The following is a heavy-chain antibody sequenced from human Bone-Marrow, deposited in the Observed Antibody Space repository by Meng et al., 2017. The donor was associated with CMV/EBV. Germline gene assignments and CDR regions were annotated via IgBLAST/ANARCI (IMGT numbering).Heavy chain of an antibody. CDR1: GYTFTGYY. D-gene: IGHD2-21*01. V-gene: IGHV1-2*02. CDR2: INPNSGGT. J-gene: IGHJ3*02. CDR3: ARWDIVVREGAFDI. Sequence: ASVKVSCKASGYTFTGYYMHWVRQAPGQGLEWMGWINPNSGGTNYAQKFQGRVTMTRDTSISTAYMELSRLRSDDTAVYYCARWDIVVREGAFDIWGQGTMVTGSS.